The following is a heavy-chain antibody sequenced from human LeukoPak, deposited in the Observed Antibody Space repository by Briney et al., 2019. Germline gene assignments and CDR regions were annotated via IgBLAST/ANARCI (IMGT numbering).Heavy chain of an antibody. V-gene: IGHV4-59*08. CDR1: GGSISSYY. D-gene: IGHD3-10*01. J-gene: IGHJ4*02. CDR2: IYYSGST. CDR3: AANSADYNTLGSSYKV. Sequence: SETLSLTCTVSGGSISSYYWSWIRQPPGKGLEWIGYIYYSGSTNYNPSLKSRVTISVDTPKNQFSLKLNSVTAADTAVFYCAANSADYNTLGSSYKVWGQGTLVTVSS.